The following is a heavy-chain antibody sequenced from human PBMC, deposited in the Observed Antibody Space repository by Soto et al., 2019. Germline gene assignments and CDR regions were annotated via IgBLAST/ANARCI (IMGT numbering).Heavy chain of an antibody. CDR1: GYTFPSYW. J-gene: IGHJ6*03. D-gene: IGHD2-15*01. Sequence: GESLKISCKGSGYTFPSYWIGWVRQMPGKGLEWMGIIYPADSDIRYSPSFQGQVTISADKSISTAYLQWSSLKASDTAMYYCARLGGVCSGGSCYTRPDYYYYYMDVWGKGTTVTVSS. CDR3: ARLGGVCSGGSCYTRPDYYYYYMDV. V-gene: IGHV5-51*01. CDR2: IYPADSDI.